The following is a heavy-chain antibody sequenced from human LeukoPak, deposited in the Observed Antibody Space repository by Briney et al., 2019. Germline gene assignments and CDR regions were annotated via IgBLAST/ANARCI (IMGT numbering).Heavy chain of an antibody. D-gene: IGHD3-22*01. CDR2: IRYDGSNK. V-gene: IGHV3-30*02. J-gene: IGHJ4*02. CDR1: GFTFSSYG. Sequence: GGSLRLSCAATGFTFSSYGMHWVRQAPGKGLEWVAFIRYDGSNKFYADSVKGRFTISRDNSKNTLYLEMNSLRPEDTAVYYCARGPYDSSGYYSLDYWGQGTLVTVSS. CDR3: ARGPYDSSGYYSLDY.